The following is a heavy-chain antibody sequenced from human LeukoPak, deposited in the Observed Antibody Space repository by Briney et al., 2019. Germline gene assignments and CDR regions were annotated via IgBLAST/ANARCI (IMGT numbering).Heavy chain of an antibody. D-gene: IGHD3-22*01. Sequence: SETLSLTCTVSGGSISSYYWSWLRQPPGKGLEWLGYIYYSGSTNYNPSLKSRVTISVDTSKNQFSLKLSSVTAADTAVYYCARLARDYYDSSGYHRSGDYWGQGTLVTVSS. V-gene: IGHV4-59*01. J-gene: IGHJ4*02. CDR2: IYYSGST. CDR1: GGSISSYY. CDR3: ARLARDYYDSSGYHRSGDY.